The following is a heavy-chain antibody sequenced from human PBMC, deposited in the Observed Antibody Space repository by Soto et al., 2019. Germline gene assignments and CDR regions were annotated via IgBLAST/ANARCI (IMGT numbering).Heavy chain of an antibody. CDR1: GFTFSSSA. J-gene: IGHJ2*01. CDR3: ARDPLWGTAMVLWYFDL. Sequence: GSLRLSCAASGFTFSSSAMSWVRQAPGKGLEWVSTISGSGGSTYYADSVKGRFTVSRDNSKNTLYLQMNSLRAEDTAVYYCARDPLWGTAMVLWYFDLRARRTPVTVSS. V-gene: IGHV3-23*01. D-gene: IGHD5-18*01. CDR2: ISGSGGST.